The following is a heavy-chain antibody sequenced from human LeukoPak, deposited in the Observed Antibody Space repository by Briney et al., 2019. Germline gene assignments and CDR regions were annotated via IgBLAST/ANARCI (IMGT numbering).Heavy chain of an antibody. CDR2: ISYDGSEK. V-gene: IGHV3-30*18. CDR3: ANPQSRGYDYLDY. D-gene: IGHD5-12*01. J-gene: IGHJ4*02. Sequence: GGSLRLSCAASGFTFRSYGMHWVRQAPGKGLEWVAVISYDGSEKNYADSVKGRFTISRDNSKNTLYLQMNSLRGEDTAVYYCANPQSRGYDYLDYWGQGTLVTVSS. CDR1: GFTFRSYG.